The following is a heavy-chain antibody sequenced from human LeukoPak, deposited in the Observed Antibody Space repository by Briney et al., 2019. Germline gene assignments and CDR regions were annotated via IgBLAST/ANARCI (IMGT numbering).Heavy chain of an antibody. J-gene: IGHJ4*02. CDR2: ISSSSSYI. CDR3: ARVPHINSSGWDFDY. CDR1: RFTFSSYS. Sequence: GGSLRLSCAASRFTFSSYSMNWVRQAPGKGLDWVSSISSSSSYIYYADSVKGRLTISRDNAKNSLYLQMNSLRAEDTAVYYCARVPHINSSGWDFDYWGQGTLVTVSS. D-gene: IGHD6-19*01. V-gene: IGHV3-21*01.